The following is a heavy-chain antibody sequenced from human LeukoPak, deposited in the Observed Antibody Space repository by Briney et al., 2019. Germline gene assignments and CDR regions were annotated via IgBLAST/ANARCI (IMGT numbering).Heavy chain of an antibody. J-gene: IGHJ4*02. CDR1: GFAFNTYG. CDR2: IWYDGSKK. CDR3: AGAYSAGWFTY. Sequence: GGSLRLSCVASGFAFNTYGMHWVRQAPGKGLEWVAVIWYDGSKKFYADSVNGRFTISRDDSKNTLYLQMSGLRADDTAVYCCAGAYSAGWFTYRGQGTPVTVSS. D-gene: IGHD3-16*01. V-gene: IGHV3-33*01.